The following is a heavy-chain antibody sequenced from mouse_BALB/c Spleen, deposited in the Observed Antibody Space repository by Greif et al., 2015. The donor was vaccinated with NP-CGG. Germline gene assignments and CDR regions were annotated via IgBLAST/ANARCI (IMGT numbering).Heavy chain of an antibody. CDR2: ISSGGSYT. CDR1: GFTFSNYG. Sequence: EVQLVESGGDLVKPGGSLKLSCAASGFTFSNYGMSWVRQTPDKRLEWVATISSGGSYTYYPDSVKGRFTISRDNAKNTLYLQMSSLKPEDTAMYYCARHRGHGYDVFDYWGQGTTLTVSS. J-gene: IGHJ2*01. V-gene: IGHV5-6*01. CDR3: ARHRGHGYDVFDY. D-gene: IGHD2-2*01.